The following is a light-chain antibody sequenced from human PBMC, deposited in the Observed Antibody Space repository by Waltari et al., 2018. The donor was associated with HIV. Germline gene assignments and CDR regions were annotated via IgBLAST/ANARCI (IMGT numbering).Light chain of an antibody. Sequence: EIVMTQSPATLSLYAGERPALSCRASQSVSSHLAWYQQKPGQAPRLLIYGASIRATGIPARFSGSGSGTDFTLTISSLQSEDFAVYYCQQYKNWPPITFGQGTRLEIK. V-gene: IGKV3-15*01. CDR1: QSVSSH. J-gene: IGKJ5*01. CDR2: GAS. CDR3: QQYKNWPPIT.